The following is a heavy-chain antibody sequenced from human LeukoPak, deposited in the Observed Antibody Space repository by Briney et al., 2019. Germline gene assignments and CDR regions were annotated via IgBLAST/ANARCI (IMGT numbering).Heavy chain of an antibody. D-gene: IGHD3-10*01. V-gene: IGHV1-2*02. J-gene: IGHJ5*02. CDR3: ARWLRGVQNWFDP. CDR1: GYTFTGYY. Sequence: ASVKVSCKASGYTFTGYYMHWVRQAPGQGLEWMGWINPNSGGTNYAQKFQGRVTMTRDTSISTAYMELSRLRSGDTAVYYCARWLRGVQNWFDPWGQGTLVTVSS. CDR2: INPNSGGT.